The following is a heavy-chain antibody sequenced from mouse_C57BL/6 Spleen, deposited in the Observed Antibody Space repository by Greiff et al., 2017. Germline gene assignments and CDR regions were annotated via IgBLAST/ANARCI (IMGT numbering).Heavy chain of an antibody. D-gene: IGHD2-5*01. CDR1: GFTFSSYA. CDR2: ISDGGSYT. CDR3: ARDGTYYSNLAWFAY. Sequence: DVHLVESGGGLVKPGGSLKLSCAASGFTFSSYAMSWIRQTPEKRLEWVATISDGGSYTYYPDNVKGRFPISRDNAKNNLYLQMSHLKSEDTAMYYCARDGTYYSNLAWFAYWGQGTLVTVSA. J-gene: IGHJ3*01. V-gene: IGHV5-4*01.